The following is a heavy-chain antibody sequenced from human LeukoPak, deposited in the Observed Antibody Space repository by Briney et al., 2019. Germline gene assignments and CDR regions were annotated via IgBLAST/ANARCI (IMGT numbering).Heavy chain of an antibody. J-gene: IGHJ4*02. CDR2: ISSSSSTM. D-gene: IGHD5-18*01. CDR1: GFTFSSYS. Sequence: GGSLRLSCAASGFTFSSYSMNWVRQAPGKGLEWLSYISSSSSTMYYAASVKGRFTISRDNAKNSLYFHMNSLRDEDTAVYYCARGGGYSYGFSYWGQGSLVTVSS. V-gene: IGHV3-48*02. CDR3: ARGGGYSYGFSY.